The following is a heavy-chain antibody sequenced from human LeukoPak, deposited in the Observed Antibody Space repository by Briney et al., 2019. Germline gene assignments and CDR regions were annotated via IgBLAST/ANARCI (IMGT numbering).Heavy chain of an antibody. CDR3: ARLSVTTWYYFDY. V-gene: IGHV3-66*01. CDR2: IYRDGST. Sequence: GGSLRLSCAASGFTVSSNYMSWVHQAPGKGLEWVSVIYRDGSTYYADSVKGRFTISRDNSKNTLYLQMNGLRAEDTAVYYCARLSVTTWYYFDYWGQGTLVTVSS. D-gene: IGHD4-17*01. J-gene: IGHJ4*02. CDR1: GFTVSSNY.